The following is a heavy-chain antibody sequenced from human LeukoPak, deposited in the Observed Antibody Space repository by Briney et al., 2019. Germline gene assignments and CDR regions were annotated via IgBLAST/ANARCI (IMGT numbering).Heavy chain of an antibody. CDR1: VNTFSHYY. CDR2: VKTKSGGT. J-gene: IGHJ5*02. V-gene: IGHV1-2*02. D-gene: IGHD4-17*01. CDR3: ARADYGDSRDEYNWFDP. Sequence: GASVKVSRKATVNTFSHYYIHWVRQAPGQGLEWMGWVKTKSGGTKYAQKFQGRVTMTRDTSISTAYMELRRLRSDDTAVYYCARADYGDSRDEYNWFDPWGQGTLVTVSS.